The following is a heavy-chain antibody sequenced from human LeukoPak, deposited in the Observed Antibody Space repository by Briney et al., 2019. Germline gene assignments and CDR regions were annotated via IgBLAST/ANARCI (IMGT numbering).Heavy chain of an antibody. D-gene: IGHD2-2*01. CDR1: GFTFSSYS. CDR2: ISSASGSI. CDR3: ARLPAYCSSTSCYYDF. Sequence: QAGGSLRLSCAASGFTFSSYSMNWVRQAPGKGLEWVSYISSASGSIYYADSEKGRFTISRDNAKNSLFLQMNSLRAEDTAVYYCARLPAYCSSTSCYYDFWGQGTLVTVSS. J-gene: IGHJ4*02. V-gene: IGHV3-48*04.